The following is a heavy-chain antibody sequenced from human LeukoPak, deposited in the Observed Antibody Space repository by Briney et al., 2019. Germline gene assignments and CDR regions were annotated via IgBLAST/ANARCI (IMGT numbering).Heavy chain of an antibody. CDR3: ARHGVYSSSSYFDY. D-gene: IGHD6-6*01. CDR2: VYYTGST. V-gene: IGHV4-59*08. J-gene: IGHJ4*02. Sequence: SETLSLTCSVSGASISTLYWSWLRQPPGKGLEWIGYVYYTGSTNYNPSLKSRVTIFPDTSKSQFSLRLTSVTAADTAVYYCARHGVYSSSSYFDYLGQGTLVTVSS. CDR1: GASISTLY.